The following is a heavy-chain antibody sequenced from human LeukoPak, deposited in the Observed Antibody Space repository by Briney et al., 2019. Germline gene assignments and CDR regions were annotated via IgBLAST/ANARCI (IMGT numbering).Heavy chain of an antibody. J-gene: IGHJ5*01. V-gene: IGHV3-23*01. CDR1: GFTFSNYA. CDR3: AKDLLRFDS. CDR2: VSVSAGST. Sequence: GGFLRLSCAVSGFTFSNYAMTWVRQAPGKGLDWVSAVSVSAGSTYYADSVKGRFTISRDNSKNTLYLQMNSLTAEDTAIYYCAKDLLRFDSWGQGTLVTVSS.